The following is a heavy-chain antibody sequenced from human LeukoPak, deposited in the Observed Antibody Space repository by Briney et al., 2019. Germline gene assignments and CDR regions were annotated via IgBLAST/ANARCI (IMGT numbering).Heavy chain of an antibody. Sequence: PGGSLRLSCAASGFTFSSYSMNWVRQAPGKGLEWVSSISSSSSYVYYADSVKGRFTISRDNAKNSLYLQMNSLRAEDTAVYYCAKGGEFYGGLFDSWGQGTLVTVSS. CDR3: AKGGEFYGGLFDS. J-gene: IGHJ4*02. D-gene: IGHD4/OR15-4a*01. CDR1: GFTFSSYS. V-gene: IGHV3-21*04. CDR2: ISSSSSYV.